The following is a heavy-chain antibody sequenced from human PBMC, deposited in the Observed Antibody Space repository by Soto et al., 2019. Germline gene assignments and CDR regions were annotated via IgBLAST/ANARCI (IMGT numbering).Heavy chain of an antibody. CDR1: GGTFSSYA. D-gene: IGHD3-10*01. CDR3: ERAGYITMVRGVNTIGGMDV. Sequence: QVQLVQSGAEVKKPGSSVKVSCKASGGTFSSYAISWVRQAPGQGLEWMGGIIPIFGTANYAQKFQGRVTITADESTSTAYMELSSLRSEDTAVYYCERAGYITMVRGVNTIGGMDVWGQGTTVTVSS. CDR2: IIPIFGTA. J-gene: IGHJ6*02. V-gene: IGHV1-69*12.